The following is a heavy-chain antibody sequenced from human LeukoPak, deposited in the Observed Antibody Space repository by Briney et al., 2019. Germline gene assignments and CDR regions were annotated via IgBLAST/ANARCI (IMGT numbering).Heavy chain of an antibody. CDR3: ARARPSGSYRGYWFDP. CDR1: GGSISSSSYY. Sequence: SETLSLTCTVSGGSISSSSYYWGWIRQPPGKGLEWIGSIYYSGSTYYNPSLKSRVTISVDTSKNQFSLKLSSVTAADTAVYYCARARPSGSYRGYWFDPWGQGTLVTVSS. J-gene: IGHJ5*02. CDR2: IYYSGST. V-gene: IGHV4-39*07. D-gene: IGHD1-26*01.